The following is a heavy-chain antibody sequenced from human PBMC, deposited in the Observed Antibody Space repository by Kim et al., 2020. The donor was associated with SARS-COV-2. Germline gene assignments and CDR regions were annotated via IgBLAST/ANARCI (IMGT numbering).Heavy chain of an antibody. V-gene: IGHV3-23*01. CDR1: GFTFSNYA. CDR2: ISGSDGNT. J-gene: IGHJ6*02. CDR3: AKVYDSSGAYPGYYYALDF. D-gene: IGHD3-22*01. Sequence: GGSLRLSCAASGFTFSNYAMHWVRQGLGKGLEWVSVISGSDGNTYYADSVGGRFTISRDNSKNTLYLQMNSLRAEDTAVYYCAKVYDSSGAYPGYYYALDFWGQGTTVTVSS.